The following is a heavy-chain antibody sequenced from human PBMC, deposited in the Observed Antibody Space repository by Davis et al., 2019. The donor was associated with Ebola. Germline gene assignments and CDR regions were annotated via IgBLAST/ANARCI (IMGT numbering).Heavy chain of an antibody. Sequence: ASVKVSCKASGYTFTGYYMHWVRQAPGQGLEWMGGFDPEDGEVIHAQTFQGRVIMTEETAQETAYMELSSLRSEDTAVYYCASDSMYEGYFDYWGQGSLVTVSS. J-gene: IGHJ4*02. CDR2: FDPEDGEV. CDR1: GYTFTGYY. V-gene: IGHV1-24*01. D-gene: IGHD2-8*01. CDR3: ASDSMYEGYFDY.